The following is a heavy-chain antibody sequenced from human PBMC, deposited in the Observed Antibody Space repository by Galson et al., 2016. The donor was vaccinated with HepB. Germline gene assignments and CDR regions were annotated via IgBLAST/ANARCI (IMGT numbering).Heavy chain of an antibody. CDR3: VYVPPAILGPVYYGMDV. Sequence: SLRLSCAASGFTFSSYSMNWVRQAPGKGLEWVSSISSTSSYIKYADSVKGRFTISRDNAKNSLYLQMNNLRAEDTAVYYCVYVPPAILGPVYYGMDVWGQGTTVTVSS. V-gene: IGHV3-21*01. D-gene: IGHD2-2*01. J-gene: IGHJ6*02. CDR1: GFTFSSYS. CDR2: ISSTSSYI.